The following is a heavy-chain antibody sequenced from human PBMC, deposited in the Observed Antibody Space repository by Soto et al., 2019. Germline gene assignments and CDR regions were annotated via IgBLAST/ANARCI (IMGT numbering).Heavy chain of an antibody. Sequence: PSETLSLTCTVSGGSISSSSYYWGWIRQPPGKGLEWIGSIYYSGSTYYNPSLKSRVTISVDTSKNQFSLKLSSVTAADTAVYYCARLNPYDFWSGYYPNWFDPWGQGTLVTVSS. J-gene: IGHJ5*02. V-gene: IGHV4-39*01. D-gene: IGHD3-3*01. CDR3: ARLNPYDFWSGYYPNWFDP. CDR1: GGSISSSSYY. CDR2: IYYSGST.